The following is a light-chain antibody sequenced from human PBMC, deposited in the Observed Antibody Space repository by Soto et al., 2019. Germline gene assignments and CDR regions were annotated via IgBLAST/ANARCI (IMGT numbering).Light chain of an antibody. Sequence: EIVITQSPSTLAVSPGERATLSCRASQSVSSNLAWYQQKPGQAPRLLIYGASTRATGIPARFSGSGSGTEFTLTISSLQSEDSAVYYCQQRHMLPITFGQGTRLEIK. CDR1: QSVSSN. CDR2: GAS. J-gene: IGKJ5*01. V-gene: IGKV3-15*01. CDR3: QQRHMLPIT.